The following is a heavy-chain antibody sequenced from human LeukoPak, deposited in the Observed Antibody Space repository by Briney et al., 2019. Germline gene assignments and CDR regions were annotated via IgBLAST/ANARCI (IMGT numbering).Heavy chain of an antibody. CDR3: ARVGSGSSPSYWYYYYMDV. V-gene: IGHV4-61*05. J-gene: IGHJ6*03. CDR1: GASTSNSSYY. D-gene: IGHD2-15*01. CDR2: IYYSGST. Sequence: SETLSLTCSVSGASTSNSSYYWGWIRQPPGKGLEWIGYIYYSGSTNYNPSLKSRVTISVDTSKNQFSLKLSSVTAADTAVYYCARVGSGSSPSYWYYYYMDVWGKGTTVTVSS.